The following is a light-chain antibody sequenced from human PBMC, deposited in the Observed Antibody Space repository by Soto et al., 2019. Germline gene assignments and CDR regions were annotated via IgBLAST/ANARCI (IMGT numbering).Light chain of an antibody. J-gene: IGLJ2*01. V-gene: IGLV2-14*01. CDR2: EGG. CDR1: TSDVGNYDS. CDR3: SSYTTEGTVL. Sequence: QSVLTEPASVSASPGQSVTISCTGATSDVGNYDSVSWYQQYPGKAPKLLIYEGGKRPSGISSRFSGSKSANAASLNSSGLQGDDEADYYSSSYTTEGTVLFGGGTKLTVL.